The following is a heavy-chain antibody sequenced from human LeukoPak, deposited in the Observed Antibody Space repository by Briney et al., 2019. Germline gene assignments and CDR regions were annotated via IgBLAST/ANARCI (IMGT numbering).Heavy chain of an antibody. CDR1: GGSISSYY. V-gene: IGHV4-59*08. D-gene: IGHD1-1*01. CDR3: ARFVGVERRLRWAFDI. Sequence: SETLSLTCTVSGGSISSYYWSWIRQPPGKGLEWIGYIYYSGSTTYNPSLKSRVTLSVDTSKSQFSLKLSSVTAADTAVYYCARFVGVERRLRWAFDIWGQGTMVTVSS. J-gene: IGHJ3*02. CDR2: IYYSGST.